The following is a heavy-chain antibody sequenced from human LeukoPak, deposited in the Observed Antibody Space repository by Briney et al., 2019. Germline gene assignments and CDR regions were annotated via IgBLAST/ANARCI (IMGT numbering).Heavy chain of an antibody. CDR1: GGSISSYY. D-gene: IGHD6-13*01. Sequence: SETLSLTCTVSGGSISSYYWSWIRQPPGKGLEWIGYIYYSGSTNYNPSLKSRVTISVGTSKNQFSLKLSSVTAADTAVYYCARGSLKYSSSWFYNWFDPWGQGTLVTVSS. CDR3: ARGSLKYSSSWFYNWFDP. CDR2: IYYSGST. V-gene: IGHV4-59*01. J-gene: IGHJ5*02.